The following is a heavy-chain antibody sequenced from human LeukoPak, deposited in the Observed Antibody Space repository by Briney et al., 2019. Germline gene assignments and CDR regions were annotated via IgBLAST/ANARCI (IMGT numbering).Heavy chain of an antibody. J-gene: IGHJ2*01. CDR1: GGSISSSSYY. D-gene: IGHD6-13*01. Sequence: SSETLSLTCTVSGGSISSSSYYSGWIRQPPGKGLEWIGRMYYSGSTYYNPSLKSRVTISVDTSKNRFSLKLSSVTAADTAVYYCARVYYSSSYDYWYFDLWGRGTLVTVSS. CDR2: MYYSGST. CDR3: ARVYYSSSYDYWYFDL. V-gene: IGHV4-39*07.